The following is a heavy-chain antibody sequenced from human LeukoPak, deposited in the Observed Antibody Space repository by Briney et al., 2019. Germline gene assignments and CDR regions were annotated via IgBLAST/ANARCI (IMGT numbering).Heavy chain of an antibody. CDR1: GGSFSGYY. CDR3: ARGRGLLWYQLLRNPTYDY. CDR2: INRSGST. J-gene: IGHJ4*02. Sequence: LETLSLTCALCGGSFSGYYRSWICQPPGERLEWLWEINRSGSTNYSPSLKSRVTISVSTSRNQFSLKRSSVTAADTAVYYCARGRGLLWYQLLRNPTYDYWGQRTLVTVSS. V-gene: IGHV4-34*01. D-gene: IGHD2-2*01.